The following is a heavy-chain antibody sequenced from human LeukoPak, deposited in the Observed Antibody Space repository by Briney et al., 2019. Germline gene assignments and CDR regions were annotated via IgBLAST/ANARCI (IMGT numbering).Heavy chain of an antibody. CDR1: GYTFTSYY. J-gene: IGHJ4*02. Sequence: WASVKVSCKASGYTFTSYYMHWVRQAPGQGLEWMGIINPSGGNTSYAQKFQGRVTMTRDTSTSTVYMELSSLRSEDTAVYYCARDQSYYDSSGPIDYWGQGILVTVSS. V-gene: IGHV1-46*03. CDR3: ARDQSYYDSSGPIDY. CDR2: INPSGGNT. D-gene: IGHD3-22*01.